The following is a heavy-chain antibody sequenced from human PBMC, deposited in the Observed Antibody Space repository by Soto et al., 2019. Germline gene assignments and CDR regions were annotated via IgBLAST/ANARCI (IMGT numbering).Heavy chain of an antibody. CDR1: GYTFTSYG. J-gene: IGHJ6*02. CDR2: ISAYNGNT. Sequence: QVQLVQSGAEVKKPGASVKVSCKASGYTFTSYGISWVRQAPGQGLEWMGWISAYNGNTNYAQKLQGRVTMTTDTSTSTAYRELRSLRSDDTAVYYCARDGSSDYGDYAYYYYGMDVWGQGTTVTVSS. D-gene: IGHD4-17*01. CDR3: ARDGSSDYGDYAYYYYGMDV. V-gene: IGHV1-18*01.